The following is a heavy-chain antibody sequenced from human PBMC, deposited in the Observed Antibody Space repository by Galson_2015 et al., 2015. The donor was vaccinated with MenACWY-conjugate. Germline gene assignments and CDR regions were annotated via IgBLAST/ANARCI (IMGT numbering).Heavy chain of an antibody. Sequence: SLRLSCAASGFTLSSYSMHWVRQSPGKGLEWVALIWSDGNKKSYADSVRGRFNISRDNSKNTLYLQMNNLRADDTAMYYCARDRVLEWLPSNWFDPWGQGTLVTVSS. CDR3: ARDRVLEWLPSNWFDP. CDR2: IWSDGNKK. V-gene: IGHV3-33*01. J-gene: IGHJ5*02. D-gene: IGHD3-3*01. CDR1: GFTLSSYS.